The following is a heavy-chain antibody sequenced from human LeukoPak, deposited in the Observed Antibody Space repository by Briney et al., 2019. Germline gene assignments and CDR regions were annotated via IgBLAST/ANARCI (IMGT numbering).Heavy chain of an antibody. CDR1: GFTVSSNY. V-gene: IGHV3-53*01. D-gene: IGHD3-10*01. Sequence: GGSLRLSCAASGFTVSSNYMSWVRQAPGKGLEWVSVIYSGGSTYYADSVKGRLPISRDNSKNTLYLQMNSLRAEDTAVYYCARVRRVPRTNWFDPWGQGTLVTVSS. CDR2: IYSGGST. CDR3: ARVRRVPRTNWFDP. J-gene: IGHJ5*02.